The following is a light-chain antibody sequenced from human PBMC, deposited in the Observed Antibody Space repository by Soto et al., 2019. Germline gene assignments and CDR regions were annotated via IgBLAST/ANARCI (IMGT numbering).Light chain of an antibody. CDR3: QTWGTGGDVV. CDR1: SGHSTYA. CDR2: LNSDGRH. V-gene: IGLV4-69*01. Sequence: QSVLTQSPSASASLGASVKLTCTLSSGHSTYAIAWHQQQPEKGPRYLMKLNSDGRHSKGDGIPDRFSGTSSGAERYLTISSLQSEDEADYYWQTWGTGGDVVFGGGTKLIVL. J-gene: IGLJ2*01.